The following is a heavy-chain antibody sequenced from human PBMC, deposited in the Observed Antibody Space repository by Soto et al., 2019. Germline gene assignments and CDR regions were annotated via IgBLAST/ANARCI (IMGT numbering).Heavy chain of an antibody. J-gene: IGHJ4*02. CDR3: ARTADIVVVPAAMLGTFDY. CDR1: GGSISSSSYY. V-gene: IGHV4-39*01. Sequence: QLQLQESGPGLVKPSETLSLTCTVSGGSISSSSYYWGWIRQPPGKGLAWIGSIYYSGSTYYNPSLKRRATISVDTSKNQFSLKLSAVTAADTAVYYCARTADIVVVPAAMLGTFDYWGQGTLGTVSS. CDR2: IYYSGST. D-gene: IGHD2-2*01.